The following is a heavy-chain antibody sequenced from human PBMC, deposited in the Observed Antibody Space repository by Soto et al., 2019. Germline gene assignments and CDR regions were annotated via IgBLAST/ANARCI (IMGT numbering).Heavy chain of an antibody. CDR1: GFTFSSYA. V-gene: IGHV3-23*01. Sequence: GGSLRLSCAASGFTFSSYAMSWVRQAPGKGLEWVSAISGSGGSTYYADSVKGRFTISRDNSKNTLYLQMNSLRAEDTAVYYCAKEPPSLWFGAILSPVVDYWGQGTLVTVSS. CDR2: ISGSGGST. J-gene: IGHJ4*02. CDR3: AKEPPSLWFGAILSPVVDY. D-gene: IGHD3-10*01.